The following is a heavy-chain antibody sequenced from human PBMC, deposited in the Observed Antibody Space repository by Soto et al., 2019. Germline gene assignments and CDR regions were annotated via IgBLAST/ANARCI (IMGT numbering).Heavy chain of an antibody. CDR2: IIPMTGTP. Sequence: QVQLVQSGAEVKTPGSSVEVSCKASGGIFSSFSITWVRQVPGHGLEWMGGIIPMTGTPNYAEKFQGRLTLTADASTRTAYLVLSSLKSEDTAVYYCARGPILPGATSWLDPWGQGTVVIASS. V-gene: IGHV1-69*01. J-gene: IGHJ5*02. D-gene: IGHD2-2*01. CDR1: GGIFSSFS. CDR3: ARGPILPGATSWLDP.